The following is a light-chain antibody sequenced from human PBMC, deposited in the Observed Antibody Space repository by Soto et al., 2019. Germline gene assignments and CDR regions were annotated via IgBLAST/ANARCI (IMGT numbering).Light chain of an antibody. CDR1: QSISSW. CDR3: KQYDSLRT. V-gene: IGKV1-5*03. CDR2: KAS. Sequence: DIQMTQSPSTLSASVGDRVTITCRASQSISSWLAWYQQKPGKAPKLLIYKASSLESGVPSRFSGSGSGTEFTLTIISLQPDDFATYYCKQYDSLRTFGQGTKVEIK. J-gene: IGKJ1*01.